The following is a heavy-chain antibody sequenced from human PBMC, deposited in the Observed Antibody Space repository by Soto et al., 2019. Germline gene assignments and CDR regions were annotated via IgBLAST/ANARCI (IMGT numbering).Heavy chain of an antibody. Sequence: GGSLRLSCAASGFTFSGSAMHWVRQASGKGLEWVGRIRSKANTYATAYAVSVRGRFTISRDDSRNTAYLQMNSLKTEDTAVYYCARGVYDFWSGHPKRLDYWGQGTVVTVSS. D-gene: IGHD3-3*01. V-gene: IGHV3-73*01. J-gene: IGHJ4*02. CDR1: GFTFSGSA. CDR3: ARGVYDFWSGHPKRLDY. CDR2: IRSKANTYAT.